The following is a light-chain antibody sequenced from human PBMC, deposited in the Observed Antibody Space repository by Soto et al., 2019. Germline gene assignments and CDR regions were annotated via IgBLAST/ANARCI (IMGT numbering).Light chain of an antibody. CDR3: QQYGSSSWT. CDR1: QSVSGTH. V-gene: IGKV3-20*01. J-gene: IGKJ1*01. CDR2: GAS. Sequence: DIVLTQSPGTLSLSPVDIATLSFMASQSVSGTHLAWYQQKPGQAPRLLIYGASSRTTGIPDRFSGSGSGTDFTLTISRLEPEDFAVYYCQQYGSSSWTFGQGTKVDI.